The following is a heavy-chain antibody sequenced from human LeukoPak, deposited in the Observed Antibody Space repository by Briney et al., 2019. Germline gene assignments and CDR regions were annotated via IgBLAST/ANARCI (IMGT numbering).Heavy chain of an antibody. J-gene: IGHJ4*02. Sequence: SETLSLTCAVYGGSFSGYYWSRIRQPPGKGLEWIGEINHSGSTNYNPSLKSRVTISVDTSKNQFSLKLSSVTAADTAVYYCARGPGYEGYNNYLFDYWGQGTLVTVSS. CDR3: ARGPGYEGYNNYLFDY. CDR1: GGSFSGYY. CDR2: INHSGST. D-gene: IGHD4-11*01. V-gene: IGHV4-34*01.